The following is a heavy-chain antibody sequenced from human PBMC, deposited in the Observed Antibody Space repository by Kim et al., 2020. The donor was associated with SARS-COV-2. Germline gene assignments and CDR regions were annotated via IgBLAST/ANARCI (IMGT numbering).Heavy chain of an antibody. D-gene: IGHD2-21*01. CDR1: GFTFSSYE. J-gene: IGHJ6*02. V-gene: IGHV3-48*03. Sequence: GGSLRLSCAASGFTFSSYEMNWVRQAPGKGLEWVSYISSSGSTIYYADSVKGRLTISRDNSKKSLYLQMNSRRAEDTAVYYCAVEIATYYYYYYGMDVWGQGTTVTVSS. CDR3: AVEIATYYYYYYGMDV. CDR2: ISSSGSTI.